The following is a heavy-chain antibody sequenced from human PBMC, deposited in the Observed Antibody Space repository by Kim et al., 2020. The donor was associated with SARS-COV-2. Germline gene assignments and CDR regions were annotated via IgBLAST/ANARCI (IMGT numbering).Heavy chain of an antibody. CDR1: GGTFSSYA. CDR2: IIPILGIA. CDR3: AGGGYNWNPWAFDI. Sequence: SVKVSCKASGGTFSSYAISWVRQAPGQGLEWMGRIIPILGIANYAQKFQGRVTITADKSTSTAYMELSSLRSEDTAVYYCAGGGYNWNPWAFDIWGQGSMVTVSS. D-gene: IGHD1-1*01. J-gene: IGHJ3*02. V-gene: IGHV1-69*04.